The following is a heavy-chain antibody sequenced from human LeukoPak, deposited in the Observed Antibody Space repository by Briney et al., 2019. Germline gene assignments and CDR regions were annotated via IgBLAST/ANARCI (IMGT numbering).Heavy chain of an antibody. V-gene: IGHV4-59*08. CDR1: GGSISSYY. D-gene: IGHD3-16*02. Sequence: PSETLSLTCSVSGGSISSYYWSWIRQPPGKGLEWIGYISYIGSTNYNPALKSRVTISVDTSKNQFSLKVNSVTAADTAVYYCARTLGWASSRYPFDGWGQGTLVTVSS. CDR2: ISYIGST. J-gene: IGHJ4*02. CDR3: ARTLGWASSRYPFDG.